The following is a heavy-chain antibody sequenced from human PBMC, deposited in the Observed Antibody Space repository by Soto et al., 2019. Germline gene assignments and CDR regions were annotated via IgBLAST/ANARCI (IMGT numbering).Heavy chain of an antibody. J-gene: IGHJ4*02. CDR2: ISSSGSTI. D-gene: IGHD4-17*01. CDR3: ARGFSYGGYYFDY. Sequence: VQLVESGGGVVQPGRSLRLSCAASGFTFSSYEMNWVRQAPGKGLEWVSYISSSGSTIYYADSVKGRFTISRDNAKNSLYLQMNSLRAEDTAVYYCARGFSYGGYYFDYWGQGTLVTVSS. V-gene: IGHV3-48*03. CDR1: GFTFSSYE.